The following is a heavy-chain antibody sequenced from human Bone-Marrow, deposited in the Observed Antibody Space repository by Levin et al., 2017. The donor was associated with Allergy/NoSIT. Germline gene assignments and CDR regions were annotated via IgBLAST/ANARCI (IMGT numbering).Heavy chain of an antibody. Sequence: SETLSLTCTVSGGSISSSSYYWGWIRQPPGKGLEWIGSIYYSGSTYYIPSLKSRVTISVDTSKNQFSLKLSSVTAADTAVYYCARHLRGQLVPPDYWGQGTLVTVSS. J-gene: IGHJ4*02. V-gene: IGHV4-39*01. CDR3: ARHLRGQLVPPDY. CDR1: GGSISSSSYY. D-gene: IGHD6-6*01. CDR2: IYYSGST.